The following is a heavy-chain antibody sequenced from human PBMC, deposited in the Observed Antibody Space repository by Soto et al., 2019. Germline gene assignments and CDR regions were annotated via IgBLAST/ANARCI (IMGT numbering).Heavy chain of an antibody. Sequence: QVQLVESGGGVVQPGRSLRLSCAASGFTFSSYGMHWVRQAPGKGLEWVAVISYDGSNKYYADSVKGRFTISRDNSKNTLYLQMNSLRAEDTAVYYCAKGAYDSSGYYAFDIWGQGTMVTDS. J-gene: IGHJ3*02. D-gene: IGHD3-22*01. CDR2: ISYDGSNK. CDR1: GFTFSSYG. CDR3: AKGAYDSSGYYAFDI. V-gene: IGHV3-30*18.